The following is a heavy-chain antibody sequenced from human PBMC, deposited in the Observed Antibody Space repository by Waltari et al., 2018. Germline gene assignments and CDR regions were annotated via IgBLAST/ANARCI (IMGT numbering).Heavy chain of an antibody. CDR1: GGSISSGSVY. Sequence: QVPLQESGPGLVRPSQTLSITCTVSGGSISSGSVYWTCIRQPAGKGLEWVGHIFTSGSTKYNPSLKSRVSVSLDTSENQFSLRLSSVTAADTAVYYCARDEARYYDIMTGGGYYGLDVWGQGTTVTVSS. CDR3: ARDEARYYDIMTGGGYYGLDV. D-gene: IGHD3-9*01. CDR2: IFTSGST. V-gene: IGHV4-61*02. J-gene: IGHJ6*02.